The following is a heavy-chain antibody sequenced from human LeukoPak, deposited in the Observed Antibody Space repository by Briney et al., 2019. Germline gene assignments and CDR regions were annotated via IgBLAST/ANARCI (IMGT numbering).Heavy chain of an antibody. Sequence: PGGSLRLSCAASGFTFSSYAMSWVRQAPGKGLEWVSAISGSGGSTYYADSVKGWFTISRDNSKNTLYLQMNSLRAEDTAVYYCAKDEYSSTLLGYWGQGTMVTVSS. D-gene: IGHD6-6*01. V-gene: IGHV3-23*01. CDR3: AKDEYSSTLLGY. CDR2: ISGSGGST. CDR1: GFTFSSYA. J-gene: IGHJ3*01.